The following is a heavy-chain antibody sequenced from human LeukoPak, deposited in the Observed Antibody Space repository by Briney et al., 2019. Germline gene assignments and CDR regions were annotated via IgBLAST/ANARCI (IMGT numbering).Heavy chain of an antibody. J-gene: IGHJ6*03. CDR3: ARDGYNTPQDYYYYYYMDV. Sequence: GGSLRLSCAASGFTFSSYAMHWVRQAPGKGLEYVSAISSNGGSTYYANSVKGRFTIYRDNSKNTLYLQMGSLRAEDMAVYYCARDGYNTPQDYYYYYYMDVWGKGTTVTVSS. V-gene: IGHV3-64*01. CDR1: GFTFSSYA. D-gene: IGHD5-24*01. CDR2: ISSNGGST.